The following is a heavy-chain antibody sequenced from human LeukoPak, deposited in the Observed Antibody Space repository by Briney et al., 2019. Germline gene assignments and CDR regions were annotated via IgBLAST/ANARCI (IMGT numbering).Heavy chain of an antibody. D-gene: IGHD6-19*01. Sequence: GGSLRLSCAASGFTFRAYAMSWVRQAPGKGLEWVSSISSRGPYIYYTDSVRGRFTISRDNSKNTLYLQMSSLRAEDTAVYYCATHHREGVTGREYFQHWGQGTLVTVSS. CDR3: ATHHREGVTGREYFQH. CDR2: ISSRGPYI. V-gene: IGHV3-21*01. CDR1: GFTFRAYA. J-gene: IGHJ1*01.